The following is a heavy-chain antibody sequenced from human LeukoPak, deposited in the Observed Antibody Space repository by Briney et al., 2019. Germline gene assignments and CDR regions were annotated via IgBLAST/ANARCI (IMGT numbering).Heavy chain of an antibody. CDR1: GFTFSSYG. CDR3: AKDSLDSSGRYYFDY. CDR2: IWYDGSNK. D-gene: IGHD6-19*01. Sequence: GGSLRLSCAASGFTFSSYGMHGVRQAPGKGLEWVAVIWYDGSNKYYADSVKGRFTISRDNSKNTLYLQMNSLRAEDTAVYYCAKDSLDSSGRYYFDYWGQGTLVTVSS. J-gene: IGHJ4*02. V-gene: IGHV3-33*06.